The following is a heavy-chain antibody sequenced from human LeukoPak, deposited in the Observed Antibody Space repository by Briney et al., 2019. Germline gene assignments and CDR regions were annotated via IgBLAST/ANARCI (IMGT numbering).Heavy chain of an antibody. CDR3: AKDIRSIVQTTHDAFDI. Sequence: PGGSLRLSCAASGLTFDDYAMHWVRQAPGKGLEWVSGISWNSGSIGYADSVKGRFTISRDNAKNSLYLQMNSLRAEDTALYYCAKDIRSIVQTTHDAFDIWGQGTMVTVSS. D-gene: IGHD4-17*01. CDR2: ISWNSGSI. CDR1: GLTFDDYA. J-gene: IGHJ3*02. V-gene: IGHV3-9*01.